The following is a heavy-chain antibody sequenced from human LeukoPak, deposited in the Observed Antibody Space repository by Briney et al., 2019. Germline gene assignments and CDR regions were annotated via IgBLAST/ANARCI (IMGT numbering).Heavy chain of an antibody. Sequence: NPSETLSLTCTVSGGSISPYFRSWMRQTPGKGLEWIGYISYTGSTNYNPALKSRVTISVDTSKNQFSLQLTSVTAADTAVYYCARDDYRGVTNFDPWGQGTLVTVSS. D-gene: IGHD3-10*01. CDR1: GGSISPYF. CDR3: ARDDYRGVTNFDP. CDR2: ISYTGST. V-gene: IGHV4-59*01. J-gene: IGHJ5*02.